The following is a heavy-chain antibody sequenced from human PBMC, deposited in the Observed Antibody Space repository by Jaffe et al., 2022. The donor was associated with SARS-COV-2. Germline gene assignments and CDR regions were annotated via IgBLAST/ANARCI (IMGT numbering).Heavy chain of an antibody. D-gene: IGHD1-1*01. Sequence: VQLAQSGAEVKTPGSSVMVSCKASGGTFSNYAISWVRQAPGQGLEWMGGIIPVFGAATYAPRLQDRITITADSSTNTVNLGLSGLRSDDTAVYYCAGPPLNAAYNYYFESWGQGTLVTVSS. CDR1: GGTFSNYA. CDR2: IIPVFGAA. V-gene: IGHV1-69*01. CDR3: AGPPLNAAYNYYFES. J-gene: IGHJ4*02.